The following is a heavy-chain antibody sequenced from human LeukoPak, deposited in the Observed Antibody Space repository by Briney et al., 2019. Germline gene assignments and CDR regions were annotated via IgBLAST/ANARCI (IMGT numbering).Heavy chain of an antibody. CDR3: ARVNYGSATKEDY. Sequence: SETLSLTCAVSGGSISSGGYSWSWIRQPPGKGLEWIGYIYYSGSAYYNPSLKSRVTISVDTSENQFPLKLSSVTAADTAVYYCARVNYGSATKEDYWGQGTLVTVSS. CDR1: GGSISSGGYS. V-gene: IGHV4-31*11. J-gene: IGHJ4*02. CDR2: IYYSGSA. D-gene: IGHD3-10*01.